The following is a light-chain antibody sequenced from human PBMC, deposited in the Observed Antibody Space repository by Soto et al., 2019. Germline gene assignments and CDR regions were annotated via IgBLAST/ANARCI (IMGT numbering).Light chain of an antibody. CDR1: SSDVGGHNY. V-gene: IGLV2-14*01. Sequence: QSALTQPASVSGSPGQSITISCAGTSSDVGGHNYVSWYQQHPGKPPKLLIYEVNNRPSGMSYRFSGSKSGNTASLTISGLQAEDEGDYYCSSFVSGATWVFGGGTKLTVL. J-gene: IGLJ3*02. CDR3: SSFVSGATWV. CDR2: EVN.